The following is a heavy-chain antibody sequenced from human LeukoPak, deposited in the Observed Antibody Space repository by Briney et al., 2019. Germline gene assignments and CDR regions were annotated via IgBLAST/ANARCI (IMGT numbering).Heavy chain of an antibody. D-gene: IGHD1-26*01. CDR2: IRSKAYGGTT. CDR1: GFTFGDYA. CDR3: TRVGSGSYFDY. Sequence: GRSLRLPCTASGFTFGDYAMSWVRQAPGKGLEWVGFIRSKAYGGTTEYAASVKGRFTISRDDSKSIAYLQMNSLKTEDTAVYYCTRVGSGSYFDYWGQGTLVTVSS. J-gene: IGHJ4*02. V-gene: IGHV3-49*04.